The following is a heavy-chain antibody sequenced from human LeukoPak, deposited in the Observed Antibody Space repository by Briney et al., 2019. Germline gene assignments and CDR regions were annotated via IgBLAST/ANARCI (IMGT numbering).Heavy chain of an antibody. Sequence: GGSLRLSCAASGFTFSSYAMHWVRQAPGKGLEWVALIRYDGGDKYYADSVKGRFTISRDNSKNTLYLQMNSLRAEDTAVYYCAKESRYSSSWYTTPFDYWGQGTLVTVSS. CDR1: GFTFSSYA. V-gene: IGHV3-30*04. CDR3: AKESRYSSSWYTTPFDY. D-gene: IGHD6-13*01. J-gene: IGHJ4*02. CDR2: IRYDGGDK.